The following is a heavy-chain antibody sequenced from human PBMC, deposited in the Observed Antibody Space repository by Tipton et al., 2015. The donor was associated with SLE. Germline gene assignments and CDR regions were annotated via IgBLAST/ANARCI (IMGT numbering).Heavy chain of an antibody. J-gene: IGHJ4*02. CDR1: GYSGSDYY. Sequence: TLSLTCTVSGYSGSDYYWGWIRLPPGKGLEWIGSFHHSGSTYYNPSLKSRVTISVDTSQNQFSLKLSSVTAADTAVYYCARGATHYFDYWGQGTLVTVSS. V-gene: IGHV4-38-2*02. CDR3: ARGATHYFDY. D-gene: IGHD1-26*01. CDR2: FHHSGST.